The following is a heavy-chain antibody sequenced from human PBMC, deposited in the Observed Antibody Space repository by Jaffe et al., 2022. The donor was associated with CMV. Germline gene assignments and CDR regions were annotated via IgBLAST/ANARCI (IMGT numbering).Heavy chain of an antibody. D-gene: IGHD6-13*01. CDR3: ARPGIAAAGDAFDI. Sequence: QVQLVQSGAEVKKPGSSVKVSCKASGGTFSSYAISWVRQAPGQGLEWMGRIIPILGIANYAQKFQGRVTITADKSTSTAYMELSSLRSEDTAVYYCARPGIAAAGDAFDIWGQGTMVTVSS. CDR2: IIPILGIA. J-gene: IGHJ3*02. CDR1: GGTFSSYA. V-gene: IGHV1-69*09.